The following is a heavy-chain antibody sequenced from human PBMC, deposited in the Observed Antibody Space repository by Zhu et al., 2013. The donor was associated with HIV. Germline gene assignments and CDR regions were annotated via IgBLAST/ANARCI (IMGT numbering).Heavy chain of an antibody. J-gene: IGHJ4*02. CDR1: GYTFTAYY. CDR2: INPNSGDT. CDR3: ARDAYYYESSDYTRAGGGPGPTST. Sequence: QVQLVQSGAEVKKPGASVKVSCKASGYTFTAYYMHWVRQAPGQGLEWVGWINPNSGDTNFAQKFQGRVTMTRDTSISTAYMELSRLRSDDTAVYYCARDAYYYESSDYTRAGGGPGPTSTWGQGTLVTVSS. V-gene: IGHV1-2*02. D-gene: IGHD3-22*01.